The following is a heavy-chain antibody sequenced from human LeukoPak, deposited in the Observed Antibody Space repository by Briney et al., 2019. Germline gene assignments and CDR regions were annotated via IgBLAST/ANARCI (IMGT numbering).Heavy chain of an antibody. J-gene: IGHJ6*03. Sequence: GGSLRLSCAASGFTFSTYAMHWVRQAPGKGLEWVSVISYDGSNKYYADSVKGRFTISRDNSKNTLYLQMNSLRPEDTAMYYCARDQDDYGDPLSYYYMDVWGKGTTVTVSS. CDR1: GFTFSTYA. CDR3: ARDQDDYGDPLSYYYMDV. D-gene: IGHD4-17*01. V-gene: IGHV3-30*04. CDR2: ISYDGSNK.